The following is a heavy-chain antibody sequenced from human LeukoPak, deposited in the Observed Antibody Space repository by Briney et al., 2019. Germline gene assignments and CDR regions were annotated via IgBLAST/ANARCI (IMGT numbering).Heavy chain of an antibody. D-gene: IGHD6-13*01. CDR2: ISGSGGST. CDR3: AKDSLGIAAASTGTRFDY. CDR1: GFTFSSYS. Sequence: PGGSLRLSCAASGFTFSSYSMSWVRQAPGKGLEWVSAISGSGGSTYYADSVKGRLTISRDNSKNTLYLQMNSLRAEDTAVYYCAKDSLGIAAASTGTRFDYWGQGTLVTVSS. J-gene: IGHJ4*02. V-gene: IGHV3-23*01.